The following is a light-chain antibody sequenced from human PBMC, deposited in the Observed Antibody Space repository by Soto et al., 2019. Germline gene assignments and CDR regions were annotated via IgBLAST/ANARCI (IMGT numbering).Light chain of an antibody. J-gene: IGLJ3*02. V-gene: IGLV4-69*01. CDR3: QTWGTGIWV. Sequence: QSVLTQSPSASASLGASVKLTCTLSSGHSNYAIAWHQQQPEKGPRYLMRLNSDGSHYKGDGIPDRFSGSSSGAERYLTISSLQSEDEADYYCQTWGTGIWVFGGGTKVTVL. CDR1: SGHSNYA. CDR2: LNSDGSH.